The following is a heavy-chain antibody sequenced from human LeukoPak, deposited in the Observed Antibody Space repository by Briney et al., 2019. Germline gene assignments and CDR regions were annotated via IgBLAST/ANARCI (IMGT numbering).Heavy chain of an antibody. CDR1: GYTFTGYY. V-gene: IGHV1-2*02. CDR3: ARVLAYGDFHVDY. Sequence: ASVKVSCKASGYTFTGYYMHWVRQAPGKGLEWMGWINPNSGGTNYAQNFQGRVTMTRDTSISTAYMELSRLRSDDTAVYYCARVLAYGDFHVDYWGQGTLVTVSS. D-gene: IGHD4-17*01. CDR2: INPNSGGT. J-gene: IGHJ4*02.